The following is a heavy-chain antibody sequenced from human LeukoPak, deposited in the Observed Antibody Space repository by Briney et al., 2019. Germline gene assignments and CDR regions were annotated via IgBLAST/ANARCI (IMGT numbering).Heavy chain of an antibody. CDR3: AKLRDIVVVPAALNWFDP. V-gene: IGHV3-23*01. Sequence: GGSLRLSCAASGFTFSSYAMSWVRQAPGKGLEWGSAISGSGGSTYYADSVKGRFTISRDNSKNTLYLQMNSLRAEDTAVYYCAKLRDIVVVPAALNWFDPWGQGTLVTVSS. D-gene: IGHD2-2*01. CDR2: ISGSGGST. J-gene: IGHJ5*02. CDR1: GFTFSSYA.